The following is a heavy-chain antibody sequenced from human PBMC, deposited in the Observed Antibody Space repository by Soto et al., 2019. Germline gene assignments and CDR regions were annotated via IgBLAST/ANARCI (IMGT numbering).Heavy chain of an antibody. CDR3: AKNSDYSGFAY. CDR1: GFTFSRYD. D-gene: IGHD1-26*01. J-gene: IGHJ4*02. V-gene: IGHV3-30*18. CDR2: MPYDGSNK. Sequence: GGSLRLSCAASGFTFSRYDMHWVRQAPGKGLQWVAVMPYDGSNKYYADSVKGRFTISRDNSKNTLYLQMNSLSPEDTAVYYCAKNSDYSGFAYWGQGTLVTVSS.